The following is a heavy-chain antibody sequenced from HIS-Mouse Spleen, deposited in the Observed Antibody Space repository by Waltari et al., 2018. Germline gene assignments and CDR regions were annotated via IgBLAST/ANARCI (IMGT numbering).Heavy chain of an antibody. CDR3: ARSLYDFWSGYAFDI. Sequence: QVQLQESGPGLVKPSETLSLTCTVSGGSIRSSYWSWIRQPPGKGLEWIGYIYYSGGTNYNPSRKSRVTRSVDTSKNQFSLKLVSGTAADTAVYYCARSLYDFWSGYAFDIWGQGTMVTVSS. D-gene: IGHD3-3*01. CDR2: IYYSGGT. J-gene: IGHJ3*02. V-gene: IGHV4-59*08. CDR1: GGSIRSSY.